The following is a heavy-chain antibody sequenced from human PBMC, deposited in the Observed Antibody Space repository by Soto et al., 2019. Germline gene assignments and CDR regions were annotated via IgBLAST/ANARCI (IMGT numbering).Heavy chain of an antibody. CDR3: AKDRHYPRDCFHY. J-gene: IGHJ4*02. V-gene: IGHV3-23*01. CDR2: ISPNGQGI. D-gene: IGHD3-10*01. CDR1: GFTLSSYG. Sequence: PGGSLRLSCAASGFTLSSYGMSWVRQAPGKGLEWVSAISPNGQGIYYADSVRGRFTISRDTFKNTVFLHMDSLRAEDTAVYYCAKDRHYPRDCFHYWGQGTLVTVSS.